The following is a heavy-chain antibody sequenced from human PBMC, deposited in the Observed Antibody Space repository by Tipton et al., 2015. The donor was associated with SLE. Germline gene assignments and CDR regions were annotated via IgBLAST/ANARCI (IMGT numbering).Heavy chain of an antibody. J-gene: IGHJ4*02. CDR2: IYTSGST. D-gene: IGHD3-22*01. Sequence: LRLSCTVSGGSISSGSYYWSWIRQPAGKGLEWIGYIYTSGSTDYNPSLKSRVTISVDTSKNQFSLKLSSVTAADTAVYYCATDSSGYYYLDYWGQGTLVTVSS. CDR1: GGSISSGSYY. V-gene: IGHV4-61*09. CDR3: ATDSSGYYYLDY.